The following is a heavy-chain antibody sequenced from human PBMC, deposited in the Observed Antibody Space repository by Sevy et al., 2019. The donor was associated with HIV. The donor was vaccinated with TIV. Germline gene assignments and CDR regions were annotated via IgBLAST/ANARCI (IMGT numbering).Heavy chain of an antibody. CDR1: GFTFSSYW. CDR3: ARDINHGTYRNNWIAAAGPFDY. CDR2: IKQDGSEK. V-gene: IGHV3-7*01. D-gene: IGHD6-13*01. Sequence: GGSLRLSCAASGFTFSSYWMSWVRQAPGKGLEWVANIKQDGSEKYYVDSVKGRFTISRDNAKNSLYLQMNSLRAEDTAVYYCARDINHGTYRNNWIAAAGPFDYWGQGTLVTVSS. J-gene: IGHJ4*02.